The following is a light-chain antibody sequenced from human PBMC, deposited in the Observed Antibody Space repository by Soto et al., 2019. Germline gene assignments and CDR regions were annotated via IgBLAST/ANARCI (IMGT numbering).Light chain of an antibody. CDR1: SGHSSYA. J-gene: IGLJ2*01. V-gene: IGLV4-69*01. CDR2: LDSDGSH. Sequence: QLVLTQSPSASASLGASVKLTCTLSSGHSSYAIAWHQQQPEKGPRYLMKLDSDGSHTKGDAIPDRFSGSSSGAERYLTISSLPSEDEADYYCQTWGTGIHVVFGGGTKLTV. CDR3: QTWGTGIHVV.